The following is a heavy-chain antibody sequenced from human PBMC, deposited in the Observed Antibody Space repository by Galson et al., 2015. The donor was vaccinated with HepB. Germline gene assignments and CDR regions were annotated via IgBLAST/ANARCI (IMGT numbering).Heavy chain of an antibody. V-gene: IGHV1-46*01. CDR3: AIAYCGGDCYGGEDYFDY. CDR1: GYTFTSYH. J-gene: IGHJ4*02. D-gene: IGHD2-21*01. Sequence: SVKVSCKASGYTFTSYHMHWVRQAPGQGLEWMGIINPSGGSTSYAQKFQGRVTMTRDTSTSTVYMELSSLRSEDTAVYYCAIAYCGGDCYGGEDYFDYWGQGTLVTVSS. CDR2: INPSGGST.